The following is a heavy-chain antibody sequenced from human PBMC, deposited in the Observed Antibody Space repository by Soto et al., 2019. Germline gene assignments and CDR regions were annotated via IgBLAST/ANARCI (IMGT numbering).Heavy chain of an antibody. D-gene: IGHD1-7*01. CDR1: GFNFDNYG. J-gene: IGHJ4*02. Sequence: GGSLRLSCQASGFNFDNYGMHWVRQAPGKGLEWVAVITYDGSNKYYADSVKGRFTISRDNSKNTLSLHLNTLKPEDAAVYHCAKDRVGGTFYTPLGFWGQGTLVTVSS. V-gene: IGHV3-30*18. CDR2: ITYDGSNK. CDR3: AKDRVGGTFYTPLGF.